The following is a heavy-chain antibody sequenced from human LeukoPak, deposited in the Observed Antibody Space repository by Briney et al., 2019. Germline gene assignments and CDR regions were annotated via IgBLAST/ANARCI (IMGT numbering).Heavy chain of an antibody. CDR3: ARAPGYQLPLGDYYYYYMDV. CDR2: IYHSGST. D-gene: IGHD2-2*01. CDR1: GGSISSSNC. J-gene: IGHJ6*03. Sequence: SETLSLTCAVSGGSISSSNCWSWVRQPPGKGLDWIGEIYHSGSTNYNPSLKSRVTISVDKSKNQFSLKLSSVTAADTAVYYCARAPGYQLPLGDYYYYYMDVWGKGTTVTVSS. V-gene: IGHV4-4*02.